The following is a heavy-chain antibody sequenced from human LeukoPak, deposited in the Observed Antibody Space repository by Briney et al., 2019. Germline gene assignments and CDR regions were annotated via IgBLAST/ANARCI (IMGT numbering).Heavy chain of an antibody. V-gene: IGHV3-30*03. CDR1: GSTFSRYR. D-gene: IGHD6-13*01. CDR3: AREYQGYSSSWHYYGMDV. J-gene: IGHJ6*02. CDR2: ISFDGSKK. Sequence: GGSLRLSCADSGSTFSRYRMHWVRQAPGKGLEWVAVISFDGSKKYYADSVKGRFTISRDNSKNTLYLQMNSLRAEDMAVYYCAREYQGYSSSWHYYGMDVWGQGTSVTVSS.